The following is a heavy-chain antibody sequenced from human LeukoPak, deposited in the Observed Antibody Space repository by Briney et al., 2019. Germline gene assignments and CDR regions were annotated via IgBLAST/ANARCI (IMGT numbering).Heavy chain of an antibody. D-gene: IGHD2-2*01. Sequence: SQTLSLTCTVSGGSIRSGGYYWSWIRQHPGKGLEWIGYIYYSGSTYYNPSLKSRVTISVDTSKNQFSLKLSSVTAADTAVYYCASLVVPAAYYYYYYMDVWGKGTTVTVSS. CDR1: GGSIRSGGYY. V-gene: IGHV4-31*03. J-gene: IGHJ6*03. CDR2: IYYSGST. CDR3: ASLVVPAAYYYYYYMDV.